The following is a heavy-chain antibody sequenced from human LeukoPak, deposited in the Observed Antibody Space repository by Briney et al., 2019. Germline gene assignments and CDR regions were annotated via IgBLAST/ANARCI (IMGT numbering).Heavy chain of an antibody. J-gene: IGHJ4*02. CDR2: IYYSGST. CDR1: GGSISSYY. CDR3: ARGGGTSPNFDY. Sequence: SETLSLTCTVSGGSISSYYWSWIRQPPGKGLEWIGYIYYSGSTNYNPSLKSRVTISVVTSKNQFSLKLSSVTAADTAVYYCARGGGTSPNFDYWGQGTLVTVSS. D-gene: IGHD1-7*01. V-gene: IGHV4-59*01.